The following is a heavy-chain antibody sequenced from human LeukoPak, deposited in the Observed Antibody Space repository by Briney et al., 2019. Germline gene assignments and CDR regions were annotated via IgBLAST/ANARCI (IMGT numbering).Heavy chain of an antibody. CDR2: ISSGGTT. CDR3: ARKYNSGWWIDC. V-gene: IGHV3-53*01. D-gene: IGHD6-19*01. J-gene: IGHJ4*02. Sequence: GGSLRLSCAASGFAVSSNYMNWVRQAPGKGLEWVSFISSGGTTHYADSVEGRFTISRDNSKNTLYLHMNTLRAEDTAVYYCARKYNSGWWIDCWGQGTLVTVSS. CDR1: GFAVSSNY.